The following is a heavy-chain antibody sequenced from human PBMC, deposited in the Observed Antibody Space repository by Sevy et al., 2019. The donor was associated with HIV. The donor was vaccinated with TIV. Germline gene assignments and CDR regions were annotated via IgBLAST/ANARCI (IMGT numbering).Heavy chain of an antibody. CDR1: GFTFSSYS. V-gene: IGHV3-21*01. CDR3: ARDGYSYGEFDY. CDR2: ISSSSSYI. J-gene: IGHJ4*02. D-gene: IGHD5-18*01. Sequence: GGSLRLSCAASGFTFSSYSMNWVRQAPGKGLEWVSSISSSSSYIYYADSVKGRFTISRDNAKNSLCLQMNSLRAEDTAVYYCARDGYSYGEFDYWGQGTLVTVSS.